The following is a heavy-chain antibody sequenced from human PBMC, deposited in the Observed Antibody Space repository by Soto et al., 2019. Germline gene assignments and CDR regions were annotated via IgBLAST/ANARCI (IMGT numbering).Heavy chain of an antibody. CDR3: AREGRHFDY. V-gene: IGHV1-69*01. J-gene: IGHJ4*02. Sequence: QVQLVQSGAEVRRPGSSVKVSCKASGGSFGSYAISWVRQAPGQGLEWMGAINPIFGAAHYAQKFQGRVTITADEITSTAYMELTGLSSDDTAVYFCAREGRHFDYWGQGPLVTVSS. CDR2: INPIFGAA. CDR1: GGSFGSYA.